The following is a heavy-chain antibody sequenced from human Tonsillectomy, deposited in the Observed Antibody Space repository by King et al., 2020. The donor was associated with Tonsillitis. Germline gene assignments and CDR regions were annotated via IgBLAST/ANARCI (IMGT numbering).Heavy chain of an antibody. Sequence: VQLVESGGGLIQPGGSLRLSCADSGFTVSDNDMSWVRQAPGKGLEWVSVIYSGGNTYYADSVKGRFTISRDSSKNTLYIQMNSLRVDDTAVYYCARGFGIAVAGFHWGQGTLVTVSS. CDR2: IYSGGNT. D-gene: IGHD6-19*01. V-gene: IGHV3-53*01. CDR3: ARGFGIAVAGFH. CDR1: GFTVSDND. J-gene: IGHJ4*02.